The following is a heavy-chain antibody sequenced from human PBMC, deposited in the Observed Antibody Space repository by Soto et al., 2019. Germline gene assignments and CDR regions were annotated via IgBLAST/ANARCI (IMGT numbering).Heavy chain of an antibody. Sequence: SVTQSLTWTVSGGNISANDYHWVWKLKTQGKVLEYIVNIDYRGTSSYNPSLASPVTTNPDTSNTQSPLQLNSVTPDDTAVYYCARLIGNSWLDSWGQGTLVTVSS. V-gene: IGHV4-39*01. CDR1: GGNISANDYH. CDR3: ARLIGNSWLDS. J-gene: IGHJ5*01. CDR2: IDYRGTS.